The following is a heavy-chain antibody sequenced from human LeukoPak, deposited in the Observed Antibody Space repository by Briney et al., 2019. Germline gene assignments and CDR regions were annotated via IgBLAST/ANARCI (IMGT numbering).Heavy chain of an antibody. J-gene: IGHJ4*02. CDR2: INPNSGAT. CDR1: GYTFTGYY. D-gene: IGHD3-16*02. Sequence: EASVKVSCKASGYTFTGYYTHWVRQAPGQGLEWMGWINPNSGATNYALNFQGRVTMTRDTSISTAYMELSRLRSDDTAVYFCARDSDYVWGSYRDYYFDYWGQGTLVIVSS. V-gene: IGHV1-2*02. CDR3: ARDSDYVWGSYRDYYFDY.